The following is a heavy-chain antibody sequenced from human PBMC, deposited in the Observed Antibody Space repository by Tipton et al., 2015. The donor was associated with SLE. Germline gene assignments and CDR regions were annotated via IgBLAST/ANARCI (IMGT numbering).Heavy chain of an antibody. Sequence: TLSLTCTVSGGSINSYYWSWIRQPPGMGLEWVGFAFYSGSTSYNPSLKSRVTISVDMSKNQLSLHLISVTAADTAVYYCARDGPASWGYGLWSGYFDLWGQGTLVTVSS. V-gene: IGHV4-59*01. J-gene: IGHJ4*02. CDR1: GGSINSYY. CDR3: ARDGPASWGYGLWSGYFDL. CDR2: AFYSGST. D-gene: IGHD3-3*01.